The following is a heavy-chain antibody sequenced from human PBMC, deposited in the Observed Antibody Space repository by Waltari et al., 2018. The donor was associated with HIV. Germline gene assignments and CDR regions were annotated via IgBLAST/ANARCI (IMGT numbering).Heavy chain of an antibody. CDR2: IWYDGSNK. Sequence: QVQLVESGGGVVQPGRSLRLSCAASGFTFSSYGMHWVRQAPGKGLEWVAVIWYDGSNKYYADSVKGRFTISRDNSKNTLYLQMNSLRAEDTAVYYCARDNYDILTGYGYYGMDVWGQGTTVTVSS. CDR1: GFTFSSYG. V-gene: IGHV3-33*01. J-gene: IGHJ6*02. D-gene: IGHD3-9*01. CDR3: ARDNYDILTGYGYYGMDV.